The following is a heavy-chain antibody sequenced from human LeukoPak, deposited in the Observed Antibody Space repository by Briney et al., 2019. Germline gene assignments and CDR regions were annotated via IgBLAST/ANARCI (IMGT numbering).Heavy chain of an antibody. V-gene: IGHV3-74*01. CDR1: GFTFSTYW. CDR2: TNSDGSTT. CDR3: ARVATGSYHFDY. Sequence: GGSLRLSRAASGFTFSTYWMHWVRQAPGKGLVWVSRTNSDGSTTSYADSVKGRFTISRDNAKNTLYLQMNSLRAEDTAVYYCARVATGSYHFDYWGQGTLATVSS. D-gene: IGHD3-16*01. J-gene: IGHJ4*02.